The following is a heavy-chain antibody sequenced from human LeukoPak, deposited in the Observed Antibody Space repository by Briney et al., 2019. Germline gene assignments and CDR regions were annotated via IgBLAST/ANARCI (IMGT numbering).Heavy chain of an antibody. CDR2: INHSGST. V-gene: IGHV4-34*01. J-gene: IGHJ4*02. D-gene: IGHD3-16*02. CDR1: GGSFSDYY. Sequence: SETLSLTCGVYGGSFSDYYWSWIRQPPGKGLEWIGEINHSGSTNYNPSLRSRVTISVDTSKNQFSLKLSSVTAADTAVYYCARNRAFGGVISYWGQGTLVTVSS. CDR3: ARNRAFGGVISY.